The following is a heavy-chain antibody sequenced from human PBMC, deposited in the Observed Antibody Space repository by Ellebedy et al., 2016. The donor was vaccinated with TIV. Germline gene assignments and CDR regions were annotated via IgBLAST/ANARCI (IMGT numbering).Heavy chain of an antibody. J-gene: IGHJ4*02. V-gene: IGHV1-69*13. CDR1: GYTFTSYG. Sequence: ASVKVSCKASGYTFTSYGISWVRQAPGRGLEWMGGIIPIFGTANYAQKFQGRVTITADESTSTAYMELSSLRSEDTAVYYCNYYDSSGYYYEFDYWGQGTLVTVSS. CDR3: NYYDSSGYYYEFDY. D-gene: IGHD3-22*01. CDR2: IIPIFGTA.